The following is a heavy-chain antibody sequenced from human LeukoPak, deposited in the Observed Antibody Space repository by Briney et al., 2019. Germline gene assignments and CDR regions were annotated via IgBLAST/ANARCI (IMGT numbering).Heavy chain of an antibody. CDR3: AKDVLYYDFWSGLPAWFDP. J-gene: IGHJ5*02. D-gene: IGHD3-3*01. V-gene: IGHV3-33*06. Sequence: GGSLRLSCAASGFTFSSYGMHWFRQAPGKGLEWVAVIWYDGSNKYYADSVKGRFTTSRDNSKNTLYLQMNSLRAEDTAVYYCAKDVLYYDFWSGLPAWFDPWGQGTLVTVSS. CDR1: GFTFSSYG. CDR2: IWYDGSNK.